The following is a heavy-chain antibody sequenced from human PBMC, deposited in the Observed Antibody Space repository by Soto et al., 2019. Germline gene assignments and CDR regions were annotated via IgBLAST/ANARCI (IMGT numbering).Heavy chain of an antibody. CDR1: GGSISSGGYS. V-gene: IGHV4-30-2*01. Sequence: SETLSLTCAVSGGSISSGGYSWSWIRQPPGKGLECIGYIYHIGSTNYNPSFKSRVTISVDTSKNQFSLKLSSVTAADTAVYYCARAWGYYFDYWGQGTLVTVSS. CDR3: ARAWGYYFDY. CDR2: IYHIGST. D-gene: IGHD3-16*01. J-gene: IGHJ4*02.